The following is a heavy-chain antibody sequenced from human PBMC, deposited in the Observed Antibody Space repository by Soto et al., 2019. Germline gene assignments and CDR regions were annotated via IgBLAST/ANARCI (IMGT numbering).Heavy chain of an antibody. CDR2: ISAYNGNT. CDR1: GYTFTSYG. Sequence: ASVKVSCKASGYTFTSYGIGWVRQAPGQGLEWMGWISAYNGNTNYAQRLQGRVTMTTDTSTSTAYMELRSLRSDDTAVYYCARVVEVVVVPAKYNWFDPWGQGTLVTVSS. J-gene: IGHJ5*02. D-gene: IGHD2-2*01. CDR3: ARVVEVVVVPAKYNWFDP. V-gene: IGHV1-18*01.